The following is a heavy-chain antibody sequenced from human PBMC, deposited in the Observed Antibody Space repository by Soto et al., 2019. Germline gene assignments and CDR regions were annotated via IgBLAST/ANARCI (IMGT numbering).Heavy chain of an antibody. Sequence: QVHLVESGGDVVQPGQSLRLSCAASGFTFSTYAMHWLRQAPGKGLEWVAIISYDSTNKFYADSVKGRFTISRDNSKNXXYLQMNSLRAEDTAVYYCAKTDPGGRCAGICYPDYWGQGTLVTVSS. J-gene: IGHJ4*02. CDR1: GFTFSTYA. D-gene: IGHD2-15*01. CDR2: ISYDSTNK. V-gene: IGHV3-30*18. CDR3: AKTDPGGRCAGICYPDY.